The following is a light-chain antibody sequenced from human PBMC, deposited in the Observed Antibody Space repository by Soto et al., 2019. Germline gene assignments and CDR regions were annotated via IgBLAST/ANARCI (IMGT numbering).Light chain of an antibody. V-gene: IGKV3-15*01. CDR3: HQYDRWPLS. CDR1: ESVKTN. CDR2: GAF. Sequence: ELVMTQSPATLSVSPGETATLSCRASESVKTNLAWYQQKPGQAPRLLIYGAFTRAAGIPFRFSGSASGTGFTLTISSLQSEDFAVYYCHQYDRWPLSLGGGTKVDIK. J-gene: IGKJ4*01.